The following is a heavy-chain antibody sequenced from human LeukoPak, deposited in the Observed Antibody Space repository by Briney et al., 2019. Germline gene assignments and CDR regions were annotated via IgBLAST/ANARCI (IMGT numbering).Heavy chain of an antibody. D-gene: IGHD2-2*01. CDR3: ARLSSLIPAAIRSWFDP. CDR1: GGSFSGYY. Sequence: PSETLSLTCAVYGGSFSGYYWSWIRQPPGKGLEWIGEINHSGSTNYNPSLKSRVAIFVDTSKNQFSLKLSSVTAADTAVYYCARLSSLIPAAIRSWFDPWGQGTLVIVSS. V-gene: IGHV4-34*01. CDR2: INHSGST. J-gene: IGHJ5*02.